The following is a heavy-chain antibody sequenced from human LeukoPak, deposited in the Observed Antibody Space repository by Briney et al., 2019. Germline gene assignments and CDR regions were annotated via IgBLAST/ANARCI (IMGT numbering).Heavy chain of an antibody. CDR3: AKDMWRFGELDYDY. D-gene: IGHD3-10*01. CDR1: GFTFDDYA. CDR2: ISGDGGST. J-gene: IGHJ4*02. V-gene: IGHV3-43*02. Sequence: GGSLRLSCAASGFTFDDYAMHWVRQVPGKGLEWVSLISGDGGSTYYADSVKGRFTISRDNSKDSLYLQMNSLRTEDTALYYCAKDMWRFGELDYDYWGQGTLVTVSS.